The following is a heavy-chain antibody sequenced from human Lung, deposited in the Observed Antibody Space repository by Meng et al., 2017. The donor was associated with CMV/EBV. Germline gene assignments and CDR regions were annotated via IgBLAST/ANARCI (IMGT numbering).Heavy chain of an antibody. V-gene: IGHV3-49*04. CDR1: GFMFRDYP. D-gene: IGHD4-11*01. J-gene: IGHJ4*02. CDR2: IRTRGYGATT. CDR3: SSPTTLSRSVDF. Sequence: GGPLRLXCAASGFMFRDYPMTWVRQAPGRGLEWVALIRTRGYGATTEYAASVKGRFTVSRDDSNSIVYLQMNSLKTEDTAVYFCSSPTTLSRSVDFWGQGTLVTVSS.